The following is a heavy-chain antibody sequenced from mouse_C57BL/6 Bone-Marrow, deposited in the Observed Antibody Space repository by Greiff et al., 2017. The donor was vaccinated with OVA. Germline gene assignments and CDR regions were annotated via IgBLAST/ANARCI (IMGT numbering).Heavy chain of an antibody. CDR1: GYTFTSYW. J-gene: IGHJ2*01. V-gene: IGHV1-5*01. CDR3: TRITTVVLYYFDY. CDR2: IYPGNSDT. Sequence: VQLQQSGTVLARPGASVKMSCKTSGYTFTSYWMHWVQQRPGQGLEWIGAIYPGNSDTSYNQKFKGKAKLTAVTSASTAYMELSSLTNEDSAVYYCTRITTVVLYYFDYWGQGTTLTVSS. D-gene: IGHD1-1*01.